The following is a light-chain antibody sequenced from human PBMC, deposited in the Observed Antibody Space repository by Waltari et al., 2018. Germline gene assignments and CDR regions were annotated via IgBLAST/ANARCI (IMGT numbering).Light chain of an antibody. CDR3: TSFTSTTSDVV. V-gene: IGLV2-14*03. Sequence: QSALTQPASVSGSPGQSITISCTGTNSDIGGYNFVSWYQQHPGKAPRLMIYDVNKRPYAVSNRFSGFKSGNTASLTISGLQADDEAEYYCTSFTSTTSDVVVGGGTNLTV. CDR2: DVN. J-gene: IGLJ2*01. CDR1: NSDIGGYNF.